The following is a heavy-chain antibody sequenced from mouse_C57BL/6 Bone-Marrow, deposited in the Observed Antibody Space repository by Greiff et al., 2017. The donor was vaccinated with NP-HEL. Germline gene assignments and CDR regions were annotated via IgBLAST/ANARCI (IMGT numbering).Heavy chain of an antibody. J-gene: IGHJ2*01. Sequence: VQLQQPGAELVKPGASVKMSCKASGYTFTSYWITWVKQRPGQGLEWIGDIYPGSGSTNYNEKFKSKATLTVDTSSSTAYMQLSSLTSEDSAVYYCARSGYYGNYVDYWGHGATLTVSS. V-gene: IGHV1-55*01. CDR2: IYPGSGST. D-gene: IGHD2-1*01. CDR3: ARSGYYGNYVDY. CDR1: GYTFTSYW.